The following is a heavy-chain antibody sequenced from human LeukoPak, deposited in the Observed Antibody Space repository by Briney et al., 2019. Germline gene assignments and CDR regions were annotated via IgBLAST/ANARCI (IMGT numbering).Heavy chain of an antibody. D-gene: IGHD2-15*01. CDR3: ARDPGVAEGAY. V-gene: IGHV3-21*01. Sequence: GGSLRLSCAASGFTFSSYSMNWVRQAPGKGLEWVSSISSSSSYIYYADSVKGRFTISRDNAKNSLYLQMNSLRAEDTAVYCCARDPGVAEGAYWGQGTLVTVSS. J-gene: IGHJ4*02. CDR2: ISSSSSYI. CDR1: GFTFSSYS.